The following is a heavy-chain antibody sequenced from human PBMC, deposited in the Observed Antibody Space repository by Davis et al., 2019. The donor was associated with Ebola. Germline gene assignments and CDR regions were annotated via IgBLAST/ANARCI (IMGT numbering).Heavy chain of an antibody. CDR3: ARNERAPLPYYYYYGMDV. Sequence: AASVKVSCKASGYTFTSYYMHWVRQAPGQGLEWMGIINPSGGSTSYAQKFQGRVTMTRDTSTSTVYMELSSLRSEDTAVYYCARNERAPLPYYYYYGMDVWGQGTTVTVSS. CDR2: INPSGGST. J-gene: IGHJ6*02. V-gene: IGHV1-46*01. D-gene: IGHD1-1*01. CDR1: GYTFTSYY.